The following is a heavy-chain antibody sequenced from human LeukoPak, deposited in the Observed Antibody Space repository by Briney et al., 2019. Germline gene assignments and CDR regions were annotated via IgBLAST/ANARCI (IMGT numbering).Heavy chain of an antibody. J-gene: IGHJ6*02. D-gene: IGHD3-3*01. CDR2: IYYSGST. V-gene: IGHV4-39*01. CDR1: GGSISSSSYS. Sequence: PSETLSLTCTVSGGSISSSSYSWGWLRQPPGKGLEWIGSIYYSGSTYYNPSLKSRVTISVDTSKNQFSLKLSSVTAADTAVYYCATDLRFLEWLRPGYYYGMDVWGQGTTVTVSS. CDR3: ATDLRFLEWLRPGYYYGMDV.